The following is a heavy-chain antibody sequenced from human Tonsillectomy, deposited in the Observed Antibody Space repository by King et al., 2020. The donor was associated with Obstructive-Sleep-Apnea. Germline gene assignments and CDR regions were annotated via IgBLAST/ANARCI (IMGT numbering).Heavy chain of an antibody. V-gene: IGHV3-21*01. D-gene: IGHD3-3*01. CDR1: GFTFSSYS. CDR3: ARDLNDFWSGYPNWFDP. J-gene: IGHJ5*02. CDR2: ISSSSSYI. Sequence: VQLVESGGGLVKPGGSLRLSCAASGFTFSSYSMNWVRQAPGKGLEWVPSISSSSSYIYYADSVKGRFTISRDNAKNSLYLKINSLSAEDTAGYYCARDLNDFWSGYPNWFDPWGQGTLVTVSS.